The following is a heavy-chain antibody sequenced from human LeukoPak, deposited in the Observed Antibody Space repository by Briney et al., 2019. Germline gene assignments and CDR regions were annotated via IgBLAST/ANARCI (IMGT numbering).Heavy chain of an antibody. V-gene: IGHV4-39*07. CDR2: IYYSGST. J-gene: IGHJ3*02. Sequence: SETLSLTCAVSGGPISTYYWSWIRQPPGKGLEWVGSIYYSGSTYYNPSLKSRVTISVDTSKNQFSLKLSSVTAADTAVYYCARGKYYYDESVSVNRASRTALNIWAQGTMVIVSS. CDR1: GGPISTYY. CDR3: ARGKYYYDESVSVNRASRTALNI. D-gene: IGHD3-22*01.